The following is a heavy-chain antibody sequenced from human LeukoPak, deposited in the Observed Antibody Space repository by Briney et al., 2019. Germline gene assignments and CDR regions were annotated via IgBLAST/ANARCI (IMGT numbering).Heavy chain of an antibody. CDR2: IYTSGST. J-gene: IGHJ6*03. Sequence: SETLSLTCTVSGGSISSYYWSWIRQPAGKGLEGIGRIYTSGSTNYNPSLKSRVTMSVDTSKNQFSLKLSSVTAADTAVYYCARGGSSARGFYYYYYYMDVWGKRTTVTVSS. D-gene: IGHD6-6*01. CDR1: GGSISSYY. CDR3: ARGGSSARGFYYYYYYMDV. V-gene: IGHV4-4*07.